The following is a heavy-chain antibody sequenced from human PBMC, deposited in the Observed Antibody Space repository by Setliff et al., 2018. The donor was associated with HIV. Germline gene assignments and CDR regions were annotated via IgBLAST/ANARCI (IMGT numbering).Heavy chain of an antibody. D-gene: IGHD6-19*01. V-gene: IGHV3-23*01. CDR1: GFTVSHYA. J-gene: IGHJ5*02. CDR3: AKDWPRGWTWFDP. CDR2: ISGSGNSA. Sequence: GGSLRLSCAASGFTVSHYAMRWGRQAPGKGLEWVSSISGSGNSAYYADSVKGRFTISRDNSKDTLYLKMNSLRAEDTAIYYCAKDWPRGWTWFDPWGQGTLVTVSS.